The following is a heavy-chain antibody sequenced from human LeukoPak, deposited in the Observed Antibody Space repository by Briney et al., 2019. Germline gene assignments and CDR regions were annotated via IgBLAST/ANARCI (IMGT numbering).Heavy chain of an antibody. J-gene: IGHJ5*02. CDR3: ARDAAITGIWFDP. V-gene: IGHV4-34*01. D-gene: IGHD1-20*01. CDR1: GGSFSGYY. Sequence: PSETLSLTCAVYGGSFSGYYWSWIRQPPGKGLEWIGEINHSGSTNYNPSLKSRVTISVDTSKNQFSLKLSSVTAADTAMYYCARDAAITGIWFDPWGQGTLVTVSS. CDR2: INHSGST.